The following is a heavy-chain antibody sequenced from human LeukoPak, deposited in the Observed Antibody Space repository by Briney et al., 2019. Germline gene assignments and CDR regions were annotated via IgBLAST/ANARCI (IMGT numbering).Heavy chain of an antibody. V-gene: IGHV4-39*07. CDR2: IYYSGST. CDR1: GGSISSSSYY. CDR3: ARVNWNDGPYYYYYMDV. J-gene: IGHJ6*03. Sequence: PSETLSLTCTVSGGSISSSSYYWGWIRQPPGKGLEWIGSIYYSGSTYYNPSLKSRVTISVDTSKNQFSLKLSSVTAADTAVYCCARVNWNDGPYYYYYMDVWGKGTTVTVSS. D-gene: IGHD1-20*01.